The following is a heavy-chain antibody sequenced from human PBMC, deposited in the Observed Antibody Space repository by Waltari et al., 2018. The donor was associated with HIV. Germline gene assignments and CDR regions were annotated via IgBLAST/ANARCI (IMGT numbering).Heavy chain of an antibody. CDR2: IRGSGGST. CDR3: VKEHQYSHSWYSYYGMDV. D-gene: IGHD6-13*01. V-gene: IGHV3-23*01. CDR1: GFTFRNYG. J-gene: IGHJ6*02. Sequence: EVQVLESGGALVQPGGSLRLSCAASGFTFRNYGMSWVRQAPGKGLVWVSTIRGSGGSTYYADSVKGRFTVSRDNSKNTLYLQMNSLRAEDTAVYFCVKEHQYSHSWYSYYGMDVWGQGTTVTVSS.